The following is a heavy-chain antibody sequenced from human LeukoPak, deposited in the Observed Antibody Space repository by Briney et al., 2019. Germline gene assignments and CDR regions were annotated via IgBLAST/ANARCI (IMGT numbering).Heavy chain of an antibody. J-gene: IGHJ6*03. CDR3: ARVPSWKGYMDV. V-gene: IGHV4-38-2*02. CDR2: MFHSGST. D-gene: IGHD1-1*01. CDR1: GYSITRGYF. Sequence: SETLSLTCTVSGYSITRGYFWGWIRQSPGKGLEWIASMFHSGSTYYNPSLKSRVTMSVDTSKNQFSLRLSSVTAADTAVYYCARVPSWKGYMDVWGKGTTVTVSS.